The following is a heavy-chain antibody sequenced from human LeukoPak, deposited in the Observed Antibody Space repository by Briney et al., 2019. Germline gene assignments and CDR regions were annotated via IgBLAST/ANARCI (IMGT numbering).Heavy chain of an antibody. CDR3: ARMRYCSSTSCYRAGSNNWFDP. D-gene: IGHD2-2*01. V-gene: IGHV1-69*05. CDR1: GGTFSSYA. CDR2: IIPIFGTA. Sequence: SVKVSCKASGGTFSSYAISWVRQAPGQGLEWIGGIIPIFGTANYAQKFQGRVTITTDESTSTAYMELSSLRSEDTAVYYCARMRYCSSTSCYRAGSNNWFDPWGQGTLVTVSS. J-gene: IGHJ5*02.